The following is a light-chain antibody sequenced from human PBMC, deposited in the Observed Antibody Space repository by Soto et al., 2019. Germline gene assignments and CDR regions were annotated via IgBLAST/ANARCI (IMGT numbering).Light chain of an antibody. CDR2: EGS. J-gene: IGLJ2*01. V-gene: IGLV2-23*01. Sequence: QSVLTQPASVSGSPGQSITISCTGTSSDVGSYNLVSWYQQHPGKAPKLMIYEGSKRPSGVSNRFSGSKSGNTASLTISGLQAEDEADYYCCSYAGRGVFGGETKLTVL. CDR1: SSDVGSYNL. CDR3: CSYAGRGV.